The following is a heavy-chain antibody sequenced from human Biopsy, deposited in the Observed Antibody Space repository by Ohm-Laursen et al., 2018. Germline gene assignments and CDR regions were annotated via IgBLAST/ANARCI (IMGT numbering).Heavy chain of an antibody. Sequence: GSLRLSCSATGFSVSRYDMNWVRQAPGKGLEWISYISETSSHIYDADSVRGRFTVARDIAKNSLYLQLNSLRVEDTAVYYWARDSSRRAREGGMDVWGQGTTVTVSS. V-gene: IGHV3-21*01. CDR3: ARDSSRRAREGGMDV. CDR2: ISETSSHI. CDR1: GFSVSRYD. J-gene: IGHJ6*02. D-gene: IGHD6-6*01.